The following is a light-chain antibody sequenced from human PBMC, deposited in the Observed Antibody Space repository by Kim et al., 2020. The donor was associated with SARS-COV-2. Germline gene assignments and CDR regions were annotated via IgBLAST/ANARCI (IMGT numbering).Light chain of an antibody. CDR2: GAS. Sequence: EIVMTQSPATLSVSPGERATLSCRASQSVSSDLAWYQQKPGQAPRLLIYGASTRATGIPARFSGSGSGTEFTVTISSLQSEDSAVYYCQQYNNWPRTFGQGTKVDIK. CDR3: QQYNNWPRT. V-gene: IGKV3-15*01. J-gene: IGKJ1*01. CDR1: QSVSSD.